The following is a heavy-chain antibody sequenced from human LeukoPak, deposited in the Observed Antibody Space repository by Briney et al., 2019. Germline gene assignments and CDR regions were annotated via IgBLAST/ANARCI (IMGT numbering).Heavy chain of an antibody. V-gene: IGHV4-39*01. CDR2: VYYSGST. J-gene: IGHJ4*02. CDR3: ARQYYDSTGYYPWYFDY. Sequence: KTSETLSLTCTVSGGSFSSTTYDWGWIRQPPGKGLEWIGSVYYSGSTYYNQSLKSRVTISVDTSKNQFSLKLTSVTAADTAVYYCARQYYDSTGYYPWYFDYWGQGTLVTVSS. D-gene: IGHD3-22*01. CDR1: GGSFSSTTYD.